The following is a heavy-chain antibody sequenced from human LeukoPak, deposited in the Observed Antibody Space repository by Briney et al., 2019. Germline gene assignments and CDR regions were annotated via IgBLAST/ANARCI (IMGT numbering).Heavy chain of an antibody. V-gene: IGHV4-4*07. J-gene: IGHJ6*03. D-gene: IGHD2-2*01. CDR2: IYTSGST. Sequence: ASETLSLTCTVSGGSISSYYWSWIRQPAGKGLEWIGRIYTSGSTNYNPSLKSRVTMSVDTSKNQFSLKLSSVTAADTAVYYCARGLYCSSTSCPTDYYYYMDVWGKGTTVTVSS. CDR1: GGSISSYY. CDR3: ARGLYCSSTSCPTDYYYYMDV.